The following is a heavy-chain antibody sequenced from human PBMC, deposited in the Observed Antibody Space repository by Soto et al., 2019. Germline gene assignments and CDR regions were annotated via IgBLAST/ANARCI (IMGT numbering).Heavy chain of an antibody. J-gene: IGHJ6*02. CDR1: GGTFSSYA. CDR3: VRHPVRPYYFYGMDV. D-gene: IGHD3-22*01. V-gene: IGHV1-69*11. CDR2: IIPILGTA. Sequence: QVQLVQSGAEVKKPGSSVKVSCKASGGTFSSYAISWVRQAPGQGLEWMGGIIPILGTANYAQKFQGRVTITAAESSSTAYMELSSLRSEDTAVYYCVRHPVRPYYFYGMDVWGQGPTVNVAS.